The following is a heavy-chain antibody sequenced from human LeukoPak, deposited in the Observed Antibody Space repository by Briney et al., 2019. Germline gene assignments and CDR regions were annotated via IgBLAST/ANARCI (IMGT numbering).Heavy chain of an antibody. CDR2: IYTSGST. CDR1: GGSISSYY. J-gene: IGHJ4*02. V-gene: IGHV4-4*07. Sequence: SETLSLTCTVSGGSISSYYWSWIRQPAGKGLEWIGRIYTSGSTNYNPSLKSRVTISVDTSKNQFSLKMSSVTAADTAVYYCARAGIDSYGYVYYFDYWGQGTLVTVSS. CDR3: ARAGIDSYGYVYYFDY. D-gene: IGHD5-18*01.